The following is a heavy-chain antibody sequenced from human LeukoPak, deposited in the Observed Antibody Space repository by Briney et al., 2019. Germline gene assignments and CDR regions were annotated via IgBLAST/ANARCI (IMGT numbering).Heavy chain of an antibody. D-gene: IGHD6-13*01. CDR3: QGGIATAGTIDY. CDR1: GFTFSSYW. Sequence: GGSLRLSCVAPGFTFSSYWMNWVRQAPGKGLVWVSRINSDGSTTNYADSVKGRFTISRDNAKNTLYLQMNSLRAEDTAVYYCQGGIATAGTIDYWGQGTLVTVSS. V-gene: IGHV3-74*01. CDR2: INSDGSTT. J-gene: IGHJ4*02.